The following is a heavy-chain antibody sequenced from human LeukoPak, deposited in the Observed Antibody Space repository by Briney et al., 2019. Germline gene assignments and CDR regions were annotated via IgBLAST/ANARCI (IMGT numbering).Heavy chain of an antibody. CDR2: TYYRSKWYN. CDR1: GDSVSSNSAA. V-gene: IGHV6-1*01. Sequence: SQTLSLTCAISGDSVSSNSAAWNWLRQSPSRGLEWLGRTYYRSKWYNDYAVSVKSRITINPDTSKNQFSLQLNPVTPEDTAVYYCARDTIAVADEAFDYWGQGTLVTVSS. CDR3: ARDTIAVADEAFDY. J-gene: IGHJ4*02. D-gene: IGHD6-19*01.